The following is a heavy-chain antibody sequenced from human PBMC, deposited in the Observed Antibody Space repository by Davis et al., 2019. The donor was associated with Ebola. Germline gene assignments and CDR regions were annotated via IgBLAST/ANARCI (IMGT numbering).Heavy chain of an antibody. CDR1: GGSISSSIYY. V-gene: IGHV4-39*07. J-gene: IGHJ4*02. CDR2: IYYSGST. D-gene: IGHD3-22*01. CDR3: ARALYYYDSSGYYSY. Sequence: SETLSLTCTVSGGSISSSIYYWGWLRQPPGKGLEWIGSIYYSGSTYYNPSLKSRVTITVDTSKNQFSLKLSSVTAADTAVYYCARALYYYDSSGYYSYWGQGNLVTVSS.